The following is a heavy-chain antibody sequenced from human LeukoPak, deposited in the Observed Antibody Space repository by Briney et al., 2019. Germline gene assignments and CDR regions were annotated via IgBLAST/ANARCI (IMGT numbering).Heavy chain of an antibody. D-gene: IGHD3-10*01. CDR1: GFTFSSYG. J-gene: IGHJ4*02. CDR3: AKDPYLPYGSGSYYHY. CDR2: ISYDGSNK. V-gene: IGHV3-30*18. Sequence: GGSLRLSCAASGFTFSSYGMHWVRQAPGKGLEWVAVISYDGSNKYYADSVKGRFTISRDNSKNTLYLQMNSLRTEDAAVYYCAKDPYLPYGSGSYYHYWGQGTLVTVSS.